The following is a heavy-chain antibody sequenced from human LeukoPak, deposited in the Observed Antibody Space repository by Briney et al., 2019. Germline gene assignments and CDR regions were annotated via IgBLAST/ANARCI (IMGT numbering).Heavy chain of an antibody. CDR3: ARVYDFWSANFYLDV. V-gene: IGHV4-39*07. J-gene: IGHJ6*03. D-gene: IGHD3-3*01. CDR2: VYYSGTT. Sequence: HPLETLSLTCTVSGASFNSNSYYWGWIRQPPGKGLEWIGSVYYSGTTYYNTSLESRVTISLDRYSDQFSLRLTSVTAADTAVYYCARVYDFWSANFYLDVWGKGTTVTVSS. CDR1: GASFNSNSYY.